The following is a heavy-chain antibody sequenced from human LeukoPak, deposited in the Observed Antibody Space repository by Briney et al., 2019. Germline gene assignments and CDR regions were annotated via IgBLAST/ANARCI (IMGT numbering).Heavy chain of an antibody. D-gene: IGHD3-3*01. Sequence: ASVKVSCKASGYTFTSYDIHWVRQAPGQGLEWMGIINPSGGSTSYAQKFQGRVTMTRDTSTSTVYMELSSLRSEDTAVYYCARVRARTSGFDFWGQGTLVTVSS. J-gene: IGHJ4*02. CDR2: INPSGGST. V-gene: IGHV1-46*01. CDR3: ARVRARTSGFDF. CDR1: GYTFTSYD.